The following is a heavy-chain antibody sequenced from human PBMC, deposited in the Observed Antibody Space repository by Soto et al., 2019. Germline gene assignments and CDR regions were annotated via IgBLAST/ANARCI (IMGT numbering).Heavy chain of an antibody. CDR3: ARDSRGSGSLLRWGYYYYGMDV. J-gene: IGHJ6*02. CDR1: GFTFSSYE. Sequence: EVQLVESGGGLVQPGGSLRLSCAASGFTFSSYEMNWVRQAPGKGLEWVSYISSSGSTIYYADSVKGRFTISRDNAKNSLYLQMNSLRAEETAVYYCARDSRGSGSLLRWGYYYYGMDVWGQVTTVTVAS. V-gene: IGHV3-48*03. D-gene: IGHD1-26*01. CDR2: ISSSGSTI.